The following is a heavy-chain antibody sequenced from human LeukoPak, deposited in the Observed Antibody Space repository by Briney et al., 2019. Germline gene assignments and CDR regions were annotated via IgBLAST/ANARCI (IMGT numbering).Heavy chain of an antibody. J-gene: IGHJ4*02. CDR1: GFSVRSSYA. CDR2: ISGSGGST. V-gene: IGHV3-23*01. CDR3: AKDVWVGSGWYDGGY. Sequence: PGGSLRLSCAASGFSVRSSYAMSWVRQAPGKGLEWVSAISGSGGSTNYADSVKGRFTISRDNSKNTLYLQMNSLRAEDTAVYYCAKDVWVGSGWYDGGYWGQGTLVTVSS. D-gene: IGHD6-19*01.